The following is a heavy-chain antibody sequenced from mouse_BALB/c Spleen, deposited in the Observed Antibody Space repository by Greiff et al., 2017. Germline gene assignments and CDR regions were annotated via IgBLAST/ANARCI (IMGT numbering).Heavy chain of an antibody. CDR3: ARKVRGGLDAMDY. D-gene: IGHD2-14*01. Sequence: VKLQESGPGLVQPSQSLSITCTVSGFSLTSYGVHWVRQSPGKGLEWLGVIWSGGSTDYNAAFISRLSISKDNSKSQVFFKMNSLQANDTAIYYCARKVRGGLDAMDYWGQGTSVTVSS. J-gene: IGHJ4*01. CDR1: GFSLTSYG. V-gene: IGHV2-2*02. CDR2: IWSGGST.